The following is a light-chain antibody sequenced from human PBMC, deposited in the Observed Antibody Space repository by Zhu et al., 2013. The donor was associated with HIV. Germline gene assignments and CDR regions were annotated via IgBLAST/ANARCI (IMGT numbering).Light chain of an antibody. Sequence: DIQMTQSPSSLSASVGDRVTITCRASQSISSYLNWYQQKPGKAPKLLIYAAISLQSGVPSRFSGSGSETEFTLTVSNLQAEDFATYYCQQFHHYPWTFGQGTKVEI. J-gene: IGKJ1*01. CDR3: QQFHHYPWT. V-gene: IGKV1-39*01. CDR2: AAI. CDR1: QSISSY.